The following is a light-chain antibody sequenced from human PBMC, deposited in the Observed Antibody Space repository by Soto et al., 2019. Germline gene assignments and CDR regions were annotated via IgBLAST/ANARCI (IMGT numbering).Light chain of an antibody. Sequence: QTVVTQEPSLTVSPGGKVTLTCASSTGAVTRAYSPNWLQQKPGQAPRALIYRTDNKHSWTPARFSGSLLGGKAVLTLSGVQPEDEAEYYCLLYYGDFWVFGGGTKVTVL. CDR1: TGAVTRAYS. V-gene: IGLV7-43*01. CDR3: LLYYGDFWV. CDR2: RTD. J-gene: IGLJ3*02.